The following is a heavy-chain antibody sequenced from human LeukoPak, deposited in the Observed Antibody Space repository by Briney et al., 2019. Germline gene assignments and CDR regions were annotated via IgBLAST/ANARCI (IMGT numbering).Heavy chain of an antibody. CDR2: IWYDGSNK. J-gene: IGHJ4*02. Sequence: PGRSLRLSCGASGFTFNRYGMQWVRQAPGKGLEWVAVIWYDGSNKYYADSVKGRFTISRDNSKNTLYLQMNSLRAEDTAVYYCARGTKYSSSWYSALHPTFDYWGQGTLVTVSS. V-gene: IGHV3-33*08. CDR1: GFTFNRYG. CDR3: ARGTKYSSSWYSALHPTFDY. D-gene: IGHD6-13*01.